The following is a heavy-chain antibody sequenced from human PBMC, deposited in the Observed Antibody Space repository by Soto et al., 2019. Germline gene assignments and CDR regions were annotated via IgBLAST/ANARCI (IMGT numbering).Heavy chain of an antibody. Sequence: ESGGGLVQPGGSLRLSCAASGFTFSSYAMSWVRQAPGKGLEWVSAISGSGGSTYYADSVKGRFTISRDNSKNTLYLQMNSLRAEDTAVYYCAKDLGYYYDSSGYPFDYWGQGTLVTVSS. D-gene: IGHD3-22*01. CDR2: ISGSGGST. V-gene: IGHV3-23*01. CDR3: AKDLGYYYDSSGYPFDY. J-gene: IGHJ4*02. CDR1: GFTFSSYA.